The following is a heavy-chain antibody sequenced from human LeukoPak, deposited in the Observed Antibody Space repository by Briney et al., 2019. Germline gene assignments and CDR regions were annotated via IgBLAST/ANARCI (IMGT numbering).Heavy chain of an antibody. D-gene: IGHD3-3*01. CDR2: ISSSSDYV. J-gene: IGHJ4*02. CDR1: GFTFSSYW. V-gene: IGHV3-21*01. CDR3: AREPFWSGYYSNLHFDY. Sequence: GGSLRLSCAASGFTFSSYWMSWVRQAPGKGLEWVSSISSSSDYVYYADSVKGRFTVSRDNAKKSLYLQMNSLRAEDTAVYYCAREPFWSGYYSNLHFDYWGRGVLVTVSS.